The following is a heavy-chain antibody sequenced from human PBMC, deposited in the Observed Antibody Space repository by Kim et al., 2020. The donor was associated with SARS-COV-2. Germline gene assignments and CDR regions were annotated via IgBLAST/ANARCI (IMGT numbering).Heavy chain of an antibody. V-gene: IGHV3-74*01. Sequence: AGSVKGRFTISRDDAKNTLFVQMNSLRAEDTAVYYCARVFYNSGRTNAFDIWGQGTMVTVSS. CDR3: ARVFYNSGRTNAFDI. D-gene: IGHD3-10*01. J-gene: IGHJ3*02.